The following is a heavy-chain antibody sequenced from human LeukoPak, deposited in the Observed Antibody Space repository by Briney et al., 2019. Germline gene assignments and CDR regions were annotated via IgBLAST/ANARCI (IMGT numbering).Heavy chain of an antibody. J-gene: IGHJ4*02. Sequence: PGGSLRLSCAASGFTFGSYSMNWVRQAPGKGLEWVSSISRSSSYIYYADSVKGRFTISRDNAKNSLYLQMNNLRAEDTAVYYCARDLQWLVPGYWGQGTLVTVSS. V-gene: IGHV3-21*01. CDR1: GFTFGSYS. CDR2: ISRSSSYI. CDR3: ARDLQWLVPGY. D-gene: IGHD6-19*01.